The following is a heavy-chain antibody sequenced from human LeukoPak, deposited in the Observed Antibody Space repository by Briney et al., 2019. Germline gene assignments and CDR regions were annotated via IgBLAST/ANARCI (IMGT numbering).Heavy chain of an antibody. CDR2: INNDGSGT. Sequence: GGSLRLSCAVSGFTFSGYRMQWVRQAPGKGLVWVSRINNDGSGTTYADSVKGRFTISRDNAKNTLFLLMNSLGAEDTAVYYCARDEDGPGALIEYWGQGALVTVSS. CDR1: GFTFSGYR. J-gene: IGHJ4*02. CDR3: ARDEDGPGALIEY. V-gene: IGHV3-74*01. D-gene: IGHD2-15*01.